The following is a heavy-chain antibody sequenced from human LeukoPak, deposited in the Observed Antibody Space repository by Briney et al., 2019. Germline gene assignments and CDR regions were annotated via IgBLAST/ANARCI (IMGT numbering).Heavy chain of an antibody. V-gene: IGHV3-48*02. CDR3: VRDPDALDY. CDR1: GFTFSRYS. CDR2: IRGSGGTT. J-gene: IGHJ4*02. Sequence: GGSLRLSCAASGFTFSRYSMNWVRQAPGKGLEWVSYIRGSGGTTYYADSVKGRFTISRDNAKNSLYLQLNSRRDEDTAAYYCVRDPDALDYWGQGTLVTVSS.